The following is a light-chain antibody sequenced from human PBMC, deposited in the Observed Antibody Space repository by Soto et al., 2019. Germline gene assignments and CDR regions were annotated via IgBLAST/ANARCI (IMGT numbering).Light chain of an antibody. CDR2: GAS. CDR3: EQYGRSPYT. Sequence: EIVLTQSPGTLSLSPGERATLSCRASQSFSGNLLAWYQQKPGQAPRLLISGASSRATGIPDRFSGSGSGTDFTLTSTPLEPEDFALYYCEQYGRSPYTFGQGTKLEIK. V-gene: IGKV3-20*01. CDR1: QSFSGNL. J-gene: IGKJ2*01.